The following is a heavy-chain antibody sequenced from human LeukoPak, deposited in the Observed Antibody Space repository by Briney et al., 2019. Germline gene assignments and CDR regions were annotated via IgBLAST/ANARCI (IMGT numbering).Heavy chain of an antibody. V-gene: IGHV3-30-3*01. D-gene: IGHD3-22*01. J-gene: IGHJ2*01. Sequence: GGSLRLSCAASGFTFSSYAMHWVRQAPGKGLEWVAVISYDGSNKYYADSVKGRFTISRDNSKNTLYLQMNSLRAEDTAVYYCASLNATEGYYYKISWYFDLWGRGTLVTVSS. CDR3: ASLNATEGYYYKISWYFDL. CDR1: GFTFSSYA. CDR2: ISYDGSNK.